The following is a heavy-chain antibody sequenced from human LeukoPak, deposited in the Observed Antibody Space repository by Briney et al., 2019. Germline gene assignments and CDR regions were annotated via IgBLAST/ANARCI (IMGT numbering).Heavy chain of an antibody. Sequence: SQTLSLTCTVSGGSISSGSYYWSWIRQPAGKGLEWIGRIYTSVSTNYNPSLKSRVTISVDTSKNQFSLKLSAVTAADTAVYYCARGNWFDPWGQGTLVTVSS. CDR1: GGSISSGSYY. J-gene: IGHJ5*02. CDR3: ARGNWFDP. CDR2: IYTSVST. V-gene: IGHV4-61*02.